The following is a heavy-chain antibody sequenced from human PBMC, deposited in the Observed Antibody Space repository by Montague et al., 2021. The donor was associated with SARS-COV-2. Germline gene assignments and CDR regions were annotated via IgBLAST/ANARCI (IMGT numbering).Heavy chain of an antibody. J-gene: IGHJ6*02. CDR2: IGDSSRTI. CDR1: GFIFEMHG. Sequence: SLRLSCAASGFIFEMHGMHWARQAPGKGLEWLSYIGDSSRTIKSSDSXXGRFSISRDNSKNSVYLQMNSLRAEDTAVYYRARDRLTLLRGVQFANSYYGLDVWGQGTTVTVSS. D-gene: IGHD3-10*01. V-gene: IGHV3-48*04. CDR3: ARDRLTLLRGVQFANSYYGLDV.